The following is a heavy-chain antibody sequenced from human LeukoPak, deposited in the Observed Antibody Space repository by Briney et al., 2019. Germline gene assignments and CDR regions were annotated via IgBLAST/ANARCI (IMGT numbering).Heavy chain of an antibody. V-gene: IGHV5-51*01. CDR3: ARSNYFDY. J-gene: IGHJ4*02. D-gene: IGHD6-6*01. CDR2: IYPGDSTT. Sequence: GESLKISRKGSGYSFTNYWIAWVRQLPGKGLEWMGIIYPGDSTTTYSPSFQGQVTISADRSISTAYLQWSSLKASDTAIYYCARSNYFDYWGQGTLVTVSS. CDR1: GYSFTNYW.